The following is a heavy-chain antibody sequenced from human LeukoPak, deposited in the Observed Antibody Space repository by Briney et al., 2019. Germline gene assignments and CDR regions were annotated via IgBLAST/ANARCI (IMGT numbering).Heavy chain of an antibody. V-gene: IGHV1-2*02. J-gene: IGHJ3*02. CDR1: GGTFSSYP. CDR2: INPKSGGT. D-gene: IGHD3-3*01. Sequence: PGASVKVSCKASGGTFSSYPISWVRQAPGQGLEWMGWINPKSGGTVYAQKFQGRVTMTRDTSSSTAYMELSRLRFDDTVVYYCARGPRITIFGVVMANDAFDIWGQGTMVTVSS. CDR3: ARGPRITIFGVVMANDAFDI.